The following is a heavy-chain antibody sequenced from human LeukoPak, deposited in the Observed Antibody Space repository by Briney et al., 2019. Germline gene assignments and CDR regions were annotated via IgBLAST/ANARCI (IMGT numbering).Heavy chain of an antibody. Sequence: GGSLRLSCVASGYTFSSFSINWVRQAPGKGLEWVSSISVRSNYIYYADSVRGRFSISRDDARDSLFLQMNSLRAEDTAVYYCARQMTSTRLFDSWGQGTLVTVSS. V-gene: IGHV3-21*01. CDR3: ARQMTSTRLFDS. J-gene: IGHJ4*02. CDR1: GYTFSSFS. D-gene: IGHD5/OR15-5a*01. CDR2: ISVRSNYI.